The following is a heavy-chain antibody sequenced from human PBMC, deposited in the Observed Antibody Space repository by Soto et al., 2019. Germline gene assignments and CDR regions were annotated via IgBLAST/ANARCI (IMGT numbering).Heavy chain of an antibody. J-gene: IGHJ5*02. CDR3: ARLRIATNNYKWFDP. V-gene: IGHV4-31*03. D-gene: IGHD2-21*01. Sequence: SETLSLTCSVSGAALNSGNYYWSWIRQVPGKGLEWIGHIYVTGAVDYNPSLRDRITISQDTSERQFSLNLRLVTAADTAVYYCARLRIATNNYKWFDPWGKGTLVTVSS. CDR2: IYVTGAV. CDR1: GAALNSGNYY.